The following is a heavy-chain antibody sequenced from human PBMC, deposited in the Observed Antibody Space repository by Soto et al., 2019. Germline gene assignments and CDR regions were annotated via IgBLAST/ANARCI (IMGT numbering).Heavy chain of an antibody. CDR2: IYYDGST. V-gene: IGHV4-39*01. Sequence: QLQLQESGPGLVKPSETLSLTCTVSGASISSGTFYWGWIRQPPGKGLESIANIYYDGSTYYNPSLKGGLTIPRNTSKNQSSLTLASVTAADTAVYYWPRSHLVPRLLMYPYDYGGRGTLFTVSS. CDR1: GASISSGTFY. CDR3: PRSHLVPRLLMYPYDY. D-gene: IGHD2-2*01. J-gene: IGHJ4*02.